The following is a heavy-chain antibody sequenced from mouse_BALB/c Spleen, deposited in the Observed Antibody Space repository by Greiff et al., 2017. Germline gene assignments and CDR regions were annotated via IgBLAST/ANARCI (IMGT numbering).Heavy chain of an antibody. CDR2: INPSTGYT. V-gene: IGHV1-7*01. Sequence: QVQLQQSGAELAKPGASVKMSCKASGYTFTSYWMHWVKQRPGQGLEWIGYINPSTGYTEYNQKFKDKATLTADKSSSTAYMQLSSLTSEDSAVYYCASREAGRDYAMDYWGQGTSVPSPQ. J-gene: IGHJ4*01. D-gene: IGHD4-1*01. CDR3: ASREAGRDYAMDY. CDR1: GYTFTSYW.